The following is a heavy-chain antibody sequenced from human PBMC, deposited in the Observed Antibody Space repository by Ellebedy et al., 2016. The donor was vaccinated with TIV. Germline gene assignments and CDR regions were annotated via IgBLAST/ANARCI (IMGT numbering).Heavy chain of an antibody. CDR3: AKEAWFLFGVYCTTTRCYSDY. Sequence: GESLKISCAASGFTFSSYAMSWVRQAPGKGLEWVSAISGSGGTTYYADSVKGRFTISRDNSKDTLYLQMNSLRGDDTAVYYCAKEAWFLFGVYCTTTRCYSDYWGQGTLLTVSS. J-gene: IGHJ4*02. D-gene: IGHD2-2*01. V-gene: IGHV3-23*01. CDR1: GFTFSSYA. CDR2: ISGSGGTT.